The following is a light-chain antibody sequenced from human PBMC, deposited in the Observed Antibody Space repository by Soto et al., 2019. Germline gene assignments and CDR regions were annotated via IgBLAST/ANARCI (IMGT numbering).Light chain of an antibody. J-gene: IGKJ3*01. V-gene: IGKV1-33*01. Sequence: DIQMTQSPSSLSASVGDRVTITCQASHDITSYLNWYQHKPGKAPKLLIYDASILEAGVPSRFSGSGSGTDFTITISRLQPEDVATYYCQKCDYLPIFGHGTTVDFK. CDR2: DAS. CDR3: QKCDYLPI. CDR1: HDITSY.